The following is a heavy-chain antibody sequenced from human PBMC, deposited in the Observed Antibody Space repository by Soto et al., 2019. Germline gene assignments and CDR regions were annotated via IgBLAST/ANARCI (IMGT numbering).Heavy chain of an antibody. CDR1: GDSFNTFA. V-gene: IGHV1-69*06. J-gene: IGHJ4*02. CDR2: IIPNFDTP. CDR3: ARPYYDRSGYYLWYFDY. Sequence: QVQLVQSGAEVKKPGSSVKLSCKASGDSFNTFAVTWVRQAPGQGLEWMGGIIPNFDTPNYAQKFQGRVTIIADKSTSTTCMELSSLRSEDTAVYYCARPYYDRSGYYLWYFDYWGQGTLVTVSS. D-gene: IGHD3-22*01.